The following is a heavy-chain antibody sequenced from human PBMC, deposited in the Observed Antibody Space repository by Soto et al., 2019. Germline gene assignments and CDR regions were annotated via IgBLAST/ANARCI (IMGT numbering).Heavy chain of an antibody. D-gene: IGHD3-22*01. CDR2: FYYSGGT. CDR1: GGSFSSYAYY. CDR3: ATAHYSDNSGPYFDY. V-gene: IGHV4-39*01. Sequence: SETLSLTCTVSGGSFSSYAYYWGWVRQPPGQGLEWIGSFYYSGGTYYNPSLNSRVTISVDTSRNQFFLKLTSVTAADTAIYYFATAHYSDNSGPYFDYWGQGALVTVSS. J-gene: IGHJ4*02.